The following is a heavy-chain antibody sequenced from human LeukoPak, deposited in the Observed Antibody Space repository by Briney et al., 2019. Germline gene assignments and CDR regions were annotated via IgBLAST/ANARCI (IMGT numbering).Heavy chain of an antibody. Sequence: ASVKVSCKXSGYTFTSSYIHWMRQAPGQGLEWMGIINPSGDSTSYAQRLQGRVTMTSDTSTSTVYMELSSLKSEDTAVYYCARGEQWLVYFHYWGQGTLVTVSS. D-gene: IGHD6-19*01. J-gene: IGHJ4*02. V-gene: IGHV1-46*04. CDR1: GYTFTSSY. CDR2: INPSGDST. CDR3: ARGEQWLVYFHY.